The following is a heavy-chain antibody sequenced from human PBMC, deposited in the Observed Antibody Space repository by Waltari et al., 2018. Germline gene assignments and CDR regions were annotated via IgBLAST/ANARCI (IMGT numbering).Heavy chain of an antibody. D-gene: IGHD2-15*01. CDR1: GFTVSSNY. V-gene: IGHV3-53*02. CDR2: IYSGGST. Sequence: EVQLVETGGGLIQPGGSLRLSCAASGFTVSSNYMSWVRQAPGKGVEWVSVIYSGGSTYYADSVKGRFTISRDNSKNTLYLQMNSLRAEDTAVYYCARDLISRRAFDIWGQGTMVTVSS. J-gene: IGHJ3*02. CDR3: ARDLISRRAFDI.